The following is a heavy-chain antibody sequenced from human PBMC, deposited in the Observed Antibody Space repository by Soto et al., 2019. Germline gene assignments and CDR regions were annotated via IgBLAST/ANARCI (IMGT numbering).Heavy chain of an antibody. V-gene: IGHV4-39*01. CDR1: GDSINNRSYY. Sequence: SETLSLTCTLTGDSINNRSYYWGWIRQPPGKGLEWIGSIYYSGSTYNNPSLKSRVSMSVDTSKNQFSLKLRSVTAADTALYYCARQRTSVVTQAYFDSWGQGSLVTVSS. CDR2: IYYSGST. CDR3: ARQRTSVVTQAYFDS. J-gene: IGHJ4*02. D-gene: IGHD2-21*02.